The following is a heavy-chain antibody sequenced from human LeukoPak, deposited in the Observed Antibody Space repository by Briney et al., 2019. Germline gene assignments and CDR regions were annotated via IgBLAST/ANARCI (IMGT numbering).Heavy chain of an antibody. V-gene: IGHV3-21*01. D-gene: IGHD2-21*02. CDR1: GIIFENCY. Sequence: GGSLRLSCAASGIIFENCYMTWVRQSPEKGLEWVSSIDRRSTYIHYMDSVRGRFTVSRDNAKNSLYLQMNNLRAEDSAVYYCATFDGLTAISYWGQGPLVTVSS. CDR3: ATFDGLTAISY. J-gene: IGHJ1*01. CDR2: IDRRSTYI.